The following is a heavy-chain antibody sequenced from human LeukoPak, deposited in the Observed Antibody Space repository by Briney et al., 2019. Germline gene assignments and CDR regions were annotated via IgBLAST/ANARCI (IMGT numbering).Heavy chain of an antibody. D-gene: IGHD1-26*01. V-gene: IGHV3-7*01. CDR1: GFTFSSYW. CDR3: ASIVGAIWAFDI. CDR2: IKRDGSEK. J-gene: IGHJ3*02. Sequence: EGSLRLSCAASGFTFSSYWMSWVRQAPGKGLEWVANIKRDGSEKYYVDSVKGRFTISRDNAKNSLYLQMNSLRAEDTAVYYCASIVGAIWAFDIWGQGTMVTVSS.